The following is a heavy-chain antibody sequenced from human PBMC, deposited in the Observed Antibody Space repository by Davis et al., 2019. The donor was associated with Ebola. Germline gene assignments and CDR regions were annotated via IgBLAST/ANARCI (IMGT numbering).Heavy chain of an antibody. J-gene: IGHJ5*02. CDR3: ARAPGCGGDRCDGRNWFDA. CDR1: GYTFCAYC. CDR2: INPNHDGG. V-gene: IGHV1-46*01. D-gene: IGHD2-21*01. Sequence: ASAKVSCKASGYTFCAYCLHWVRQAPGQGLEWMGIINPNHDGGSYAQSFEGRLSITRDMPANTVYMELRSLRSEDTAIYYCARAPGCGGDRCDGRNWFDAWGQGTLVTVSS.